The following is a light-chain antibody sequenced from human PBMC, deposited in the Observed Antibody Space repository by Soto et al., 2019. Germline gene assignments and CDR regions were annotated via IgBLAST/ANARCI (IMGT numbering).Light chain of an antibody. Sequence: DIQMTQSPSTLSASVGDRVTITCRGSQTLSKWLAWYQQKPERPPKLLIYDASTLERGVPSRFCGTVSGTEFTLAISSLQPDDFATYYCQQYHRSSVPFGQATRLEI. J-gene: IGKJ5*01. CDR3: QQYHRSSVP. CDR1: QTLSKW. CDR2: DAS. V-gene: IGKV1-5*01.